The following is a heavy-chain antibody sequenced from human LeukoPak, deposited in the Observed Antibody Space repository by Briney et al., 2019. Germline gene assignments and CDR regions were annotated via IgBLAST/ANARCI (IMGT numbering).Heavy chain of an antibody. CDR1: GFTFSSYA. D-gene: IGHD3-10*01. CDR3: VKDQALGDGHFDY. Sequence: PGGSLRLSCSASGFTFSSYAMHWVRQAPGKGLEYVSAISSNGGSTYYADSVKGRFTISRDNSKNTLCLQMSSLRAEDTAVYYCVKDQALGDGHFDYWGQGTLVTVSS. J-gene: IGHJ4*02. CDR2: ISSNGGST. V-gene: IGHV3-64D*06.